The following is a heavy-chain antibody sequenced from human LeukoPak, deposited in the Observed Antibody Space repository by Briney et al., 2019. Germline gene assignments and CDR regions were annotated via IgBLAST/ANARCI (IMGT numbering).Heavy chain of an antibody. CDR3: ARVRSEFVRFGEFTDY. D-gene: IGHD3-10*01. CDR2: ISYDGSYK. V-gene: IGHV3-30*04. Sequence: PGRSLRLSCAASGFTFNSYAMHWVRQTPGKGLEWVAVISYDGSYKYNADSVKGRFTISRDNSKNTLYLQMNSLRAEDTAVYYCARVRSEFVRFGEFTDYWGQGALVTVSS. CDR1: GFTFNSYA. J-gene: IGHJ4*02.